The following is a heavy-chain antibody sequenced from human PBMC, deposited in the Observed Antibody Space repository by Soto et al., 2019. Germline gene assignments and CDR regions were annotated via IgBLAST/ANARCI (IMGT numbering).Heavy chain of an antibody. CDR2: INPNSGGT. J-gene: IGHJ6*02. Sequence: ASVKVSCKASGYTFTGYYMHWVRQAPGQGLEWMGWINPNSGGTNYAQKFQGRVTMTRDTSISTAYMELSRLRSDDTAVYYCARDPLYSSSWYYYYYGMDVWGQGTT. D-gene: IGHD6-13*01. CDR1: GYTFTGYY. CDR3: ARDPLYSSSWYYYYYGMDV. V-gene: IGHV1-2*02.